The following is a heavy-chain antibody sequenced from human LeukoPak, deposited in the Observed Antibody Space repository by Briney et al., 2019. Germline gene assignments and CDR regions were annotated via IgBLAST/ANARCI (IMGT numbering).Heavy chain of an antibody. CDR2: ITWNSDSI. V-gene: IGHV3-9*01. D-gene: IGHD3-22*01. J-gene: IGHJ6*03. CDR3: AKGAEEGVVITPFYYYYMYV. Sequence: GRSQRLSCAASGLSFDDYAMHWVRQARGGGLEWVSGITWNSDSIDYADSVKGRFTISRDNSKNTLFLQMNGLRPEDTAVYYCAKGAEEGVVITPFYYYYMYVWGKGTTVTISS. CDR1: GLSFDDYA.